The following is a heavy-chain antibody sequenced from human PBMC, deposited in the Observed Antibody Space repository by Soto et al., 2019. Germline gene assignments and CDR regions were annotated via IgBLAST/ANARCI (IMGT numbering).Heavy chain of an antibody. V-gene: IGHV3-73*01. J-gene: IGHJ6*02. Sequence: GGSLRLSCAGSGFDFSGSTIHWVRQASGKGLEWVGRIRSKDNSYATAYAVSVKGRFFISRDDSKTTAYLQMNSLKIDDTAVYYSFRETSFSYHGMDVCGQGTTLTVSS. CDR3: FRETSFSYHGMDV. CDR1: GFDFSGST. CDR2: IRSKDNSYAT.